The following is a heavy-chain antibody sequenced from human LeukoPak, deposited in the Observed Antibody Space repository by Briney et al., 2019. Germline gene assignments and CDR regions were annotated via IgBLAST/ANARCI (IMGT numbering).Heavy chain of an antibody. CDR1: GYSFTAYY. CDR3: ARVQKPPPWGGFDI. Sequence: GASVNVSCKASGYSFTAYYINWVRQAPGQGLEWMGWINPKSGGTHFAQRFQGRVTMTRDTSLSSVSMHLISLGSDDTAVYYCARVQKPPPWGGFDIWGPGTMVTVSS. CDR2: INPKSGGT. D-gene: IGHD1-26*01. V-gene: IGHV1-2*02. J-gene: IGHJ3*02.